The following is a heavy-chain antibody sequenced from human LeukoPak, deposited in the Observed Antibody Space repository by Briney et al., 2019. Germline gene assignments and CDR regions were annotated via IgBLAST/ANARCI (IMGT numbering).Heavy chain of an antibody. CDR1: GFTFSNYW. J-gene: IGHJ5*02. Sequence: GGSLRLSCAASGFTFSNYWMHWVRQAPGKGLVWVSRINSDGSTTTYADSVKGRFTISRNNAKNTLYLQMNSLRAEDTAVYYCARLEDFWNPWGQGTLVTVSS. CDR3: ARLEDFWNP. CDR2: INSDGSTT. D-gene: IGHD3-3*01. V-gene: IGHV3-74*01.